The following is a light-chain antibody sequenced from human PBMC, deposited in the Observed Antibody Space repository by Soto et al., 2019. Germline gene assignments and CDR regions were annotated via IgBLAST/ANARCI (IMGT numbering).Light chain of an antibody. J-gene: IGKJ2*01. Sequence: EIALTQSPDTLSLSPGEIATLSCRASQSISSTYVAWYQQKPRQAPRLLLSGASGWAIGIPDRFRGSGSGTVFTLTITKVEPEDFAMYYCQQYSASPYTCGQGTKLEI. V-gene: IGKV3-20*01. CDR3: QQYSASPYT. CDR1: QSISSTY. CDR2: GAS.